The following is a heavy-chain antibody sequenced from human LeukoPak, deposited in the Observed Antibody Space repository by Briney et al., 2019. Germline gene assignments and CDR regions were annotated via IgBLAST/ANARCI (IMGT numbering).Heavy chain of an antibody. CDR1: GFTFDDYG. CDR2: INWNGGNT. CDR3: ARAYSGYENYYYYYYMDV. V-gene: IGHV3-20*04. J-gene: IGHJ6*03. Sequence: GGSLRLSCAASGFTFDDYGMSWVRQAPGKGLEWVSGINWNGGNTGYADSVRGRFAISRDNAKNSLYLQMNSLRAEDTALYYCARAYSGYENYYYYYYMDVWGKGTTVTVSS. D-gene: IGHD5-12*01.